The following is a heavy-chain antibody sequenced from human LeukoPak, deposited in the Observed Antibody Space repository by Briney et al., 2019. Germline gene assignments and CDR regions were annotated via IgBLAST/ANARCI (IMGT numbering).Heavy chain of an antibody. V-gene: IGHV4-34*01. J-gene: IGHJ2*01. Sequence: PSETLSLTCAGYGGSCSGYYWSWIRQPPGKGLEWIGEINHSGSTNYNPSLKSRVTISVDTSKNQFSLKLSSVTAADTAVYYCARIGSSSHWYFDLWGRGTLVTVSS. D-gene: IGHD6-6*01. CDR3: ARIGSSSHWYFDL. CDR1: GGSCSGYY. CDR2: INHSGST.